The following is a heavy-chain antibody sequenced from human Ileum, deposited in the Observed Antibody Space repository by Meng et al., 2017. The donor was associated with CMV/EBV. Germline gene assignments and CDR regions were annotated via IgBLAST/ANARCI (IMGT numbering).Heavy chain of an antibody. CDR1: GFIFSSHS. J-gene: IGHJ4*02. D-gene: IGHD2-21*02. Sequence: SCAASGFIFSSHSMNWVRQAPGRGLAWISVIGRDGTPIYTANSLKGRFTTSRDNAKNSLYLQIDSLRAEDTAVYFCARDATAWSRDYWGQGTLVTVSS. CDR3: ARDATAWSRDY. CDR2: IGRDGTPI. V-gene: IGHV3-21*04.